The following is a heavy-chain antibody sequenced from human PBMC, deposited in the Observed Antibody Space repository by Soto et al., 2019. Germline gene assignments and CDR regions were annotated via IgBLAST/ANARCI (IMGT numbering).Heavy chain of an antibody. CDR2: ISAYNGNT. CDR3: ARVTVLRYFDWLSPPDKNWFDP. CDR1: GYTFTSYG. J-gene: IGHJ5*02. V-gene: IGHV1-18*04. D-gene: IGHD3-9*01. Sequence: GASVKVSCKASGYTFTSYGISWVRQAPGQGLEWMGWISAYNGNTNYAQKLQGRGTMTTDTSTSTAYMELRSLRSDDTAVYYCARVTVLRYFDWLSPPDKNWFDPWGQGTLVTVSS.